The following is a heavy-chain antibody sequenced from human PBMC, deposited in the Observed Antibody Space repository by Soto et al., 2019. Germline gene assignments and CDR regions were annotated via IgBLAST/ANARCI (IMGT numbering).Heavy chain of an antibody. V-gene: IGHV3-9*01. CDR3: AKDMGDGYNYLFDY. Sequence: EVQLVESGGGLVQPGRSLRLSCAASGFTLDDYTMHWVRQAPGKGLEWVSGISWNSGSIGYADSVKGRFTISRDNAKNSLYLQMNSLRAEDTALYYCAKDMGDGYNYLFDYWGQGTLVTVSS. CDR2: ISWNSGSI. J-gene: IGHJ4*02. CDR1: GFTLDDYT. D-gene: IGHD1-1*01.